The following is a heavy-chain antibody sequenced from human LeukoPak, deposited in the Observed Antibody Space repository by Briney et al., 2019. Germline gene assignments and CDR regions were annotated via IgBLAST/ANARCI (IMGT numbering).Heavy chain of an antibody. CDR2: INPGGGST. CDR1: GYTFTSYY. V-gene: IGHV1-46*01. CDR3: ARISAMGLDY. D-gene: IGHD5-18*01. J-gene: IGHJ4*02. Sequence: ASVKVSCTASGYTFTSYYMHWVRQAPGQGLEWMGIINPGGGSTSYARKFQGRVTMTRDTSTSTVYMELSSLRSEDTAVYYCARISAMGLDYWGQGTLVTVSS.